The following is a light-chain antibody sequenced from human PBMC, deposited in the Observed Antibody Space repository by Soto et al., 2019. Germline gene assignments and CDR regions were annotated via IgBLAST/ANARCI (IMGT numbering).Light chain of an antibody. Sequence: DIQMTQSPSTLSASVGDRVTITCRASQSISSWLAWYQQKPGKAPKLLIYKASSIESGVPSRFSGSGSGTEFNLTISVLQTDDLATYYCQQYNSLYPFGKGTKLEIK. CDR3: QQYNSLYP. CDR1: QSISSW. J-gene: IGKJ2*01. V-gene: IGKV1-5*03. CDR2: KAS.